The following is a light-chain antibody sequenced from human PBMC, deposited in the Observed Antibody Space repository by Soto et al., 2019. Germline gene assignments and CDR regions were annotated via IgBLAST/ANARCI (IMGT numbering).Light chain of an antibody. J-gene: IGLJ2*01. CDR2: EVS. V-gene: IGLV2-8*01. CDR1: SSDVGVYNY. Sequence: QSALTQPPSASGSPGQSVTISCTGTSSDVGVYNYVSWYQPHPGKAPKLMIYEVSKRPSGVPDRFSCSKSGNTASLTVSGLQAEDDAEYYCSSFAGNNNLVFGGGTQLTVL. CDR3: SSFAGNNNLV.